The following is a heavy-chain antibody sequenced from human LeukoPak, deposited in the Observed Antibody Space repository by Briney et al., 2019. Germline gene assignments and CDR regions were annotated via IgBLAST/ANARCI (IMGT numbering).Heavy chain of an antibody. CDR2: ISGSGGST. Sequence: PGGSLRLSCAASGFTFSSYAMSWVRQAPGKGLEWVSAISGSGGSTYYADSVKGRFTISRDNSKNTLYLQMNSLRAEDTAVYYCARTFVLRRYYYDSIYWGQGTLVTVSS. CDR1: GFTFSSYA. J-gene: IGHJ4*02. D-gene: IGHD3-22*01. V-gene: IGHV3-23*01. CDR3: ARTFVLRRYYYDSIY.